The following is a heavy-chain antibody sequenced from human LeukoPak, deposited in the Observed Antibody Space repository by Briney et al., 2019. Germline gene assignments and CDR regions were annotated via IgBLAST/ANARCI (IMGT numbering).Heavy chain of an antibody. Sequence: SETLSLTCAVSGYSISSDYYWGWIRQPPGKGLEWIGSIYHSGSTYYNPSLKSRVTISVDTSKDQFSLKLSSVTAADTAVYYCARDGNDCSGTSCYGYGMDVWGKGTTVTVSS. CDR3: ARDGNDCSGTSCYGYGMDV. CDR1: GYSISSDYY. CDR2: IYHSGST. J-gene: IGHJ6*04. V-gene: IGHV4-38-2*02. D-gene: IGHD2-2*01.